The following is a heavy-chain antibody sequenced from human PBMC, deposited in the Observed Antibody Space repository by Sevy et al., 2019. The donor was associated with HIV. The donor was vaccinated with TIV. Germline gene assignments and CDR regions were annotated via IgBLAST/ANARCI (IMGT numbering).Heavy chain of an antibody. CDR1: GFSFDDYA. CDR3: ARDREYSGYGAFDN. J-gene: IGHJ4*02. V-gene: IGHV3-43D*04. Sequence: GGSLRLSCAASGFSFDDYAMNWVRQAPGKGLEWVSLVTWDGGATYYADSVKGRFTISRDNSKNSLYLQMNSLRTEDTALYYCARDREYSGYGAFDNWGQGTLVTVSS. D-gene: IGHD5-12*01. CDR2: VTWDGGAT.